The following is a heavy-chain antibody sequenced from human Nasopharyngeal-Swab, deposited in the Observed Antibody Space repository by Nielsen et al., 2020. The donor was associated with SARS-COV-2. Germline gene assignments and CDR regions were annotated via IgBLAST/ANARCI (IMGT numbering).Heavy chain of an antibody. Sequence: ASVKVSCKASGYTFTANYMHWVRQDPGQGLEWRGRINPNGGGTNYSEKFQGRVNMTRDTSIRKAYMELSRLRCDDAAVYYCARDPTSVAGTGDYYYCMDVWGQGTTVTVSS. J-gene: IGHJ6*02. CDR1: GYTFTANY. CDR3: ARDPTSVAGTGDYYYCMDV. D-gene: IGHD6-19*01. CDR2: INPNGGGT. V-gene: IGHV1-2*06.